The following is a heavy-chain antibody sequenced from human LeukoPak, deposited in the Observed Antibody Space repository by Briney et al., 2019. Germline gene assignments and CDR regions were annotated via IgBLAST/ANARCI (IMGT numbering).Heavy chain of an antibody. J-gene: IGHJ5*02. CDR2: IYYSGIT. D-gene: IGHD2-2*01. Sequence: VKPSETLSLTCTVSGGSITSGNYYWGWIRQPPGKGLEWIGSIYYSGITYYNPSLKSRATVLVDTSKNQFSLKLSSVTAADTSVYYCARLLVVPAAKVPGRNSDKRLSWFDPWGQGTLVTVSS. V-gene: IGHV4-39*07. CDR3: ARLLVVPAAKVPGRNSDKRLSWFDP. CDR1: GGSITSGNYY.